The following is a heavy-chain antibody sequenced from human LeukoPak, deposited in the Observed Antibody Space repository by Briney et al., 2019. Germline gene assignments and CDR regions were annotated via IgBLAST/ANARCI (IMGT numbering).Heavy chain of an antibody. CDR3: AKDYYDSGEYYYGTDV. D-gene: IGHD3-22*01. CDR1: GFTFSDHG. J-gene: IGHJ6*02. CDR2: ISYDGSDK. V-gene: IGHV3-30*18. Sequence: GGSLRLSCAASGFTFSDHGMHWVRQAPGKGLEWVTVISYDGSDKYYADSVKGRFTISRDNSKNTLYLQMNSLRAEDTAVYYCAKDYYDSGEYYYGTDVWGQGTTVTVSS.